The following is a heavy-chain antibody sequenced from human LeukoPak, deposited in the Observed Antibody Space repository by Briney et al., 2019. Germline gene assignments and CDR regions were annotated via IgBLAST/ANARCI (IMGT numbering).Heavy chain of an antibody. CDR2: IYISGST. CDR1: GVSISSYY. CDR3: ARDSGSYYFSGAFDI. D-gene: IGHD1-26*01. J-gene: IGHJ3*02. Sequence: SETLSLTCTVSGVSISSYYWSWIRQPAGKGLEWIGRIYISGSTNYNPSLKSRITMSVDTSKNQFSLKLSSVTAADTAVYYCARDSGSYYFSGAFDIWGQGTMVTVSS. V-gene: IGHV4-4*07.